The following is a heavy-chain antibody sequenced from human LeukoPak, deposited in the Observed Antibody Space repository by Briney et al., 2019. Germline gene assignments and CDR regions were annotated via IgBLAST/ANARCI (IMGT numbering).Heavy chain of an antibody. D-gene: IGHD2-21*02. CDR2: IYYSGST. V-gene: IGHV4-31*03. J-gene: IGHJ2*01. Sequence: IPSETLSLTCTVSGGSISSGGYYWSWIRQHPGKGLEWIGYIYYSGSTYYNPSLKSRVTISVGTSKNQFSLKLSSVTAADTAVYYCARLAVTNYWYFDLWGRGTLVTVSS. CDR3: ARLAVTNYWYFDL. CDR1: GGSISSGGYY.